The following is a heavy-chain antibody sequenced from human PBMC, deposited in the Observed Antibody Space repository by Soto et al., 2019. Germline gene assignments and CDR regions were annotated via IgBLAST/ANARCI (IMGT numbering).Heavy chain of an antibody. CDR3: ARERQQLVNWFDP. J-gene: IGHJ5*02. Sequence: ASVEVSCKASGYTFTSYYMHWVRQAPGQGLEWMGIINPSGGSTSYAQKFQGRVTMTRDTSTSTVYMELSSLRSEDAAVYYCARERQQLVNWFDPWGQGTLVTVSS. D-gene: IGHD6-13*01. CDR2: INPSGGST. CDR1: GYTFTSYY. V-gene: IGHV1-46*01.